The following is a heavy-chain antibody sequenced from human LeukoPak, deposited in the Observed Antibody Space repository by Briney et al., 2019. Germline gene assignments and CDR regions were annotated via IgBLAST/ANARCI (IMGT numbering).Heavy chain of an antibody. Sequence: GGSLRLSCSASGFNFNSYAMNWVRQAPGKGLEYVSAISSNGGSTYYADSVKGRCTISRDNSKNTLYLQMSSLRAEDTAVYYCGLAAYYYDSSGSDDAFDIWGQGTMVIVSS. CDR3: GLAAYYYDSSGSDDAFDI. CDR2: ISSNGGST. CDR1: GFNFNSYA. V-gene: IGHV3-64D*08. J-gene: IGHJ3*02. D-gene: IGHD3-22*01.